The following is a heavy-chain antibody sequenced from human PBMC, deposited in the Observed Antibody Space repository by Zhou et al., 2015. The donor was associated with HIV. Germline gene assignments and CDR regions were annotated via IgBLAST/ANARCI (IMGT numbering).Heavy chain of an antibody. D-gene: IGHD1-26*01. CDR3: GRGRWELPLDY. Sequence: QVQLVQSGAEVKKPGSSVTVSCKASGASFSNYAITWVRQAPGQGLEWMGGIVPVFGTSDHAQKFQGRVTITADESTSTAYMELSSLRSEDTAVYYCGRGRWELPLDYWGQGTMVTVSS. J-gene: IGHJ4*02. CDR2: IVPVFGTS. V-gene: IGHV1-69*01. CDR1: GASFSNYA.